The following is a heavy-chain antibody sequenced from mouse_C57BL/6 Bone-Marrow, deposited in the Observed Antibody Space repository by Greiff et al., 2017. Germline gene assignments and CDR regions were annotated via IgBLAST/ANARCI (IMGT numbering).Heavy chain of an antibody. V-gene: IGHV1-59*01. D-gene: IGHD2-3*01. CDR3: ARTDGYSGG. CDR1: GYTFTSYW. CDR2: IDPSDSYT. J-gene: IGHJ3*01. Sequence: QVQLQQPGAELVRPGTSVKLSCKASGYTFTSYWMHWVKQRPGQGLEWIGVIDPSDSYTNYNQQFKGKATLTVDTSSSTAYMQLSSLTSEDSAVYYCARTDGYSGGWGQGTLVTVSA.